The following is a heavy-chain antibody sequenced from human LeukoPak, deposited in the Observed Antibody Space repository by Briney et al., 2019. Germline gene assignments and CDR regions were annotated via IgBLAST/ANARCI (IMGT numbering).Heavy chain of an antibody. CDR1: GGTFSSYA. CDR2: IIPIFGTA. D-gene: IGHD2-21*02. J-gene: IGHJ4*02. CDR3: ARDSVGAYCGGDCYYY. Sequence: ASVTVSCKASGGTFSSYAISWVRQAPGQGLEWMGGIIPIFGTANYAQKFQGRVTITADESTSTAYMELSSLRSEDTAVYYCARDSVGAYCGGDCYYYWGQGTLVTVSS. V-gene: IGHV1-69*13.